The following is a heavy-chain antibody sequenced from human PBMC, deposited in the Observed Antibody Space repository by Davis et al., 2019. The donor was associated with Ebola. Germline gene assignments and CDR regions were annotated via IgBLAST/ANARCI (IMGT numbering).Heavy chain of an antibody. V-gene: IGHV3-33*06. Sequence: GESLKISCAASGFTFSSYAMHWVRQAPGKGLEWVAVIWYDGSNKYYADSVKGRFTISRDNSKNTLYLQMNSLRAEDTAVYYCAKEGVEEGGYFDYWGQGTLVTVSS. J-gene: IGHJ4*02. CDR2: IWYDGSNK. CDR1: GFTFSSYA. D-gene: IGHD3-3*01. CDR3: AKEGVEEGGYFDY.